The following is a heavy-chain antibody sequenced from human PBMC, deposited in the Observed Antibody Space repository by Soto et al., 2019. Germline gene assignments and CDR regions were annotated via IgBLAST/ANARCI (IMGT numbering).Heavy chain of an antibody. CDR3: VKDYDEDSGYDLDYSNS. J-gene: IGHJ4*01. D-gene: IGHD5-12*01. Sequence: PGGSLRLSCAASGFNFDDYAMHWVRQIPGKGLEWVSGISWESGSIGYADSVKGRFSISRDNAKNSLYLQMNSLRAEDTAFYYCVKDYDEDSGYDLDYSNSWRHGTLVTVS. CDR1: GFNFDDYA. V-gene: IGHV3-9*01. CDR2: ISWESGSI.